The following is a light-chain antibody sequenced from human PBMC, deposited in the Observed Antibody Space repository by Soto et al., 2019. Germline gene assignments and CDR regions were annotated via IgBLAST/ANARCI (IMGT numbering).Light chain of an antibody. CDR3: QQYYSTLPT. CDR2: SAS. Sequence: DIVMTQSPDSLAVSLGERATINCKSSQSVLYSSNNKNYLAWYQQKPGQPPKLLIYSASTRESGVPDRFSGSGSRTDFTLTISSLQDEDVAVYYCQQYYSTLPTFGQGTKVEIK. CDR1: QSVLYSSNNKNY. J-gene: IGKJ1*01. V-gene: IGKV4-1*01.